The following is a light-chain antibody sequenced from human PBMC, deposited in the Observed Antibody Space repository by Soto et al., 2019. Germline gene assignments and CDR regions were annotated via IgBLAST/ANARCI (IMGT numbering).Light chain of an antibody. Sequence: QSVLTQPPSASGTPGQRLTISCSGSSSNIGSYTVNWFQQLPGTAPKLLIYSDNHRPSGVPDRFSGSKSGTAASLAISGLQSEDEADFYCASWDDSLNGWVFGGGTKLTVL. CDR1: SSNIGSYT. CDR2: SDN. V-gene: IGLV1-44*01. CDR3: ASWDDSLNGWV. J-gene: IGLJ3*02.